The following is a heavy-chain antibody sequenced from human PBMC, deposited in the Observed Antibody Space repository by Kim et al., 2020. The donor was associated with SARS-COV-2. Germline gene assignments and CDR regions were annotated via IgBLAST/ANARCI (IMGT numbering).Heavy chain of an antibody. CDR3: ATSYTLDAEYFQH. CDR2: IYYSGST. D-gene: IGHD2-2*02. J-gene: IGHJ1*01. CDR1: GGSISSSSYY. V-gene: IGHV4-39*01. Sequence: SETLSLTCAVSGGSISSSSYYWGWIRQPPGKGLEWIGSIYYSGSTYYNPSLKSRVTISVDTSKNQFSLKLSSVTAADTAVYYCATSYTLDAEYFQHWGQGTLVTVSS.